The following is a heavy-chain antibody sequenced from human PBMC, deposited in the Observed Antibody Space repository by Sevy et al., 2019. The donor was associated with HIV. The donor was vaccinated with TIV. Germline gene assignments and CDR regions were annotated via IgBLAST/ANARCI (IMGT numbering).Heavy chain of an antibody. J-gene: IGHJ6*03. CDR1: GFTFSSYW. Sequence: GGSLRLSCAASGFTFSSYWMHWVRQAPGKGLVWVSRINSDGSSTSYADSVKGRFTISRDNAKNTLYLQMNSLRAEDTAVYYCARVTGSSSPNCYYYYMDVWGKGTTVTVSS. V-gene: IGHV3-74*01. D-gene: IGHD6-13*01. CDR3: ARVTGSSSPNCYYYYMDV. CDR2: INSDGSST.